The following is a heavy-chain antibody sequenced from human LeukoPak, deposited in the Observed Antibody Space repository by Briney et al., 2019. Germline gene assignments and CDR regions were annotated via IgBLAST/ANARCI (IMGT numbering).Heavy chain of an antibody. CDR3: AKDKRLWFGELFFTGMNY. CDR2: ISYDGSNK. Sequence: GGSLRLSCAASGFTFSSYGMHWVRQAPGKGLEWVAVISYDGSNKYYADSVEGRFTISRDNSKNTLYLQMNSLRAEDTAVYYCAKDKRLWFGELFFTGMNYWGQGTLVTVSS. CDR1: GFTFSSYG. V-gene: IGHV3-30*18. J-gene: IGHJ4*02. D-gene: IGHD3-10*01.